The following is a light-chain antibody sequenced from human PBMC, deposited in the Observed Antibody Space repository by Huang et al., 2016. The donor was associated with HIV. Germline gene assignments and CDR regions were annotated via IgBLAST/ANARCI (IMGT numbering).Light chain of an antibody. J-gene: IGKJ2*01. CDR3: QHYSSWPPMYT. CDR2: STS. CDR1: QSIYNK. Sequence: VMTQSPGTLSVSPRERATLSCKTSQSIYNKLAWYQQKPGQAPRLLIYSTSTRATGVPARCSGGGSGTDFTLSISSLQSEDFGIYYCQHYSSWPPMYTFGQGTKLEI. V-gene: IGKV3-15*01.